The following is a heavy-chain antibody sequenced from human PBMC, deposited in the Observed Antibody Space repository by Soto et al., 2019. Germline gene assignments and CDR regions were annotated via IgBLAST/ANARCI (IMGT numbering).Heavy chain of an antibody. CDR3: AKKYLGFYPFDY. CDR1: AFTFRNYA. Sequence: LRLSCAASAFTFRNYAMAWVRQAPGKGLEWVSSIGNYGGDISYADSVKGRFTISRDNSKNTLYLQMDSLRAEDTAVYYCAKKYLGFYPFDYWGQGTLVTVSS. V-gene: IGHV3-23*01. D-gene: IGHD2-2*01. J-gene: IGHJ4*02. CDR2: IGNYGGDI.